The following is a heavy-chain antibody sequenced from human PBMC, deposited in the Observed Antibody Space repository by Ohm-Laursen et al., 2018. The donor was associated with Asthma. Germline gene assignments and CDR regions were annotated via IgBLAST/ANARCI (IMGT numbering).Heavy chain of an antibody. Sequence: SLRLSCAASGFTFSNFGMHWVRQAPGKGLEWVAVTSSEDSNKYYADSVQGRFTISRDNSKNTPYLQMNSLRPEDTAVYYCARNWNHLDYWGQGTLVTVSS. CDR2: TSSEDSNK. CDR1: GFTFSNFG. V-gene: IGHV3-30*03. D-gene: IGHD1-14*01. J-gene: IGHJ4*02. CDR3: ARNWNHLDY.